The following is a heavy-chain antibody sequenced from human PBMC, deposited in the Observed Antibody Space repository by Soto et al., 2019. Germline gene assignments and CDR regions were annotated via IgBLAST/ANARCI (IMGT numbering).Heavy chain of an antibody. V-gene: IGHV1-69*01. J-gene: IGHJ3*02. CDR3: ASRGCGGDCYAHLDAFDI. Sequence: QVQLVQSGAEVKKPGSSVKVSCKASGGTFSSYAISWVRQAPGQGLEWMGGIIPIFGTANYAQKFQGRVTITADESTSTAYMELSSLRSEDTAVYYCASRGCGGDCYAHLDAFDIWGQGTMVTVSS. CDR1: GGTFSSYA. CDR2: IIPIFGTA. D-gene: IGHD2-21*02.